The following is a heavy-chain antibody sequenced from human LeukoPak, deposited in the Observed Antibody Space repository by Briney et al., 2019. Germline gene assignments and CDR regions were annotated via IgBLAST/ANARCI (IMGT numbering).Heavy chain of an antibody. D-gene: IGHD2-21*01. J-gene: IGHJ4*02. CDR1: GDSISSKNYS. Sequence: SETLSLTCTVSGDSISSKNYSWGWIRQPPGKGLEWIGTIYHSGTTYYNPSLKSRVTVSVDTSKNQFSLKLTSVTAADTAVYYCARLPNCFGPLDYWGQGTLVTVSS. CDR3: ARLPNCFGPLDY. CDR2: IYHSGTT. V-gene: IGHV4-39*01.